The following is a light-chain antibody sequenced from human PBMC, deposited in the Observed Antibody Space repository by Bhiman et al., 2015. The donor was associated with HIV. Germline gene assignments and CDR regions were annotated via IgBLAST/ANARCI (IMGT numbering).Light chain of an antibody. CDR1: KLGDKY. V-gene: IGLV3-1*01. Sequence: SYALTQPPSVSVSPGQTASVTCSGDKLGDKYTCWYQQKPGQSPVLVIYQDTKRPSGIPERFSGSNSGNSASLTITGAQAEDEADYYCDSRDSYALVFGGGTKLTVL. CDR3: DSRDSYALV. J-gene: IGLJ3*02. CDR2: QDT.